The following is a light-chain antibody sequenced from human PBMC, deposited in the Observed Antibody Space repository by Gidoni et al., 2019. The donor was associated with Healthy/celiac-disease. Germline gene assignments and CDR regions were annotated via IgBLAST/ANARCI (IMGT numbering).Light chain of an antibody. J-gene: IGKJ2*01. CDR1: QSLVHSDGNTY. V-gene: IGKV2-30*02. Sequence: DVVMTQSPLSLPVTLGQPASISCRSSQSLVHSDGNTYLNWFQQRPGQSPRRLIYKGSNRDSGVPDRFSGSGSGTDFTLKISRVEAEDVGVYYCMQGTHWLYTFGQGTKLEIK. CDR3: MQGTHWLYT. CDR2: KGS.